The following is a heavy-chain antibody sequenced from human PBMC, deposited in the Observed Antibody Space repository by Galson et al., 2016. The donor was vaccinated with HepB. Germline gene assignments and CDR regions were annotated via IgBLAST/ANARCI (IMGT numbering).Heavy chain of an antibody. Sequence: QSGAEVKKAGESLKISCKDSGYSFSSHWIGWVRQMPGKGLEWMGIIYPADSDTRYSPSFQGHVTISADKSISTAYLQWSSLKTSDTAMYYCARPKYSSGSYGRVDAFDIWGPGTMVTVST. CDR1: GYSFSSHW. J-gene: IGHJ3*02. CDR3: ARPKYSSGSYGRVDAFDI. CDR2: IYPADSDT. V-gene: IGHV5-51*03. D-gene: IGHD6-19*01.